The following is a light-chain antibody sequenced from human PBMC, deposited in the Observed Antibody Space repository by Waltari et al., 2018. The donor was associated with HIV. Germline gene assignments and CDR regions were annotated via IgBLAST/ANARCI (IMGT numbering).Light chain of an antibody. CDR2: GAS. V-gene: IGKV3D-15*03. Sequence: EVVMTQSPATLSVSPGESVTFACRASARISSNFAWYQQKPGQAPRLLIYGASIRAKGVPARFSGSGSGTEFTLTINILQPEDFGVYYCQQSNYWLTFGGGTKVEIK. CDR1: ARISSN. CDR3: QQSNYWLT. J-gene: IGKJ4*01.